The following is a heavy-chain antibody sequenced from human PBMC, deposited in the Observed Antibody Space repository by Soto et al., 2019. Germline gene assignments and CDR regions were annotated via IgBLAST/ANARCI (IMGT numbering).Heavy chain of an antibody. CDR1: GFIFSSYA. V-gene: IGHV3-23*01. J-gene: IGHJ4*02. CDR3: AKDRKGGTWHPLYFDY. Sequence: GGSLRLSCAASGFIFSSYAMSWVRQAPGKGLERVSTISSSGGSLYYADSVKGRFTISRDNSKITLYLQMNSLRAEDTAFYYCAKDRKGGTWHPLYFDYWGQGIPVTVSS. CDR2: ISSSGGSL. D-gene: IGHD1-7*01.